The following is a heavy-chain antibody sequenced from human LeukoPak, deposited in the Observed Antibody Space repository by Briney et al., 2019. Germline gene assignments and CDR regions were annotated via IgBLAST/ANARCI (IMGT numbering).Heavy chain of an antibody. CDR3: ARGSVDYYDSSGYVYY. D-gene: IGHD3-22*01. J-gene: IGHJ4*02. CDR2: IYSGGST. Sequence: GGSLRLSCGASGFTFSSYAMSWVRQAPGKGLEWVSVIYSGGSTYYADSVKGRFTISRDNSKNTLYLQMNSLRAEDTAVYYCARGSVDYYDSSGYVYYWGQGTLVTVSS. CDR1: GFTFSSYA. V-gene: IGHV3-53*01.